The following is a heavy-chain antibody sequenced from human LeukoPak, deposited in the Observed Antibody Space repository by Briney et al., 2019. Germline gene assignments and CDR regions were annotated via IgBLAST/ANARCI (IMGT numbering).Heavy chain of an antibody. CDR1: GGSISSYY. D-gene: IGHD3-22*01. CDR2: IYYSGST. J-gene: IGHJ3*02. V-gene: IGHV4-59*01. CDR3: ARAVYITMIVVVNDAFDI. Sequence: SETLSLTCTVSGGSISSYYWSWIRQPPGKGLEWIGYIYYSGSTNYNPSLKSRVTISVDTSKNQFSLKLSSVTAADTAVYYCARAVYITMIVVVNDAFDIWGQGTMVTVSS.